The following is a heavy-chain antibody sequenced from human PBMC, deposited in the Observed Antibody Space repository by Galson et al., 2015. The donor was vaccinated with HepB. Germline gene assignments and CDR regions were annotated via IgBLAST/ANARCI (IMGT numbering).Heavy chain of an antibody. J-gene: IGHJ5*02. CDR2: ISSSSSYI. V-gene: IGHV3-21*01. CDR1: GFTFSSYS. CDR3: ARELRSDKLWFGELGSPWFDP. D-gene: IGHD3-10*01. Sequence: SLRLSCAASGFTFSSYSMNLVRQAPGKGLEWVSSISSSSSYIYYADSVKGRFTISRDNAKNSLYLQMNSLRAEDTAVYYCARELRSDKLWFGELGSPWFDPWGQGTLVTVSS.